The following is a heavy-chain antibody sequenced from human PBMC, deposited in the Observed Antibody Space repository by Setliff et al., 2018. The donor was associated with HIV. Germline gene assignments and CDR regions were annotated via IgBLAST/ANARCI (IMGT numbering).Heavy chain of an antibody. CDR3: ARYSPRGYTLTGPY. D-gene: IGHD6-25*01. V-gene: IGHV4-61*01. CDR2: IYYSGST. Sequence: SETLSLTFTVSGGSVSSGSYYWSWIRQPPGKGLEWIGYIYYSGSTKHNPSLKSRVTITLDTSKNQFSLKLTSVTAADTAVYSCARYSPRGYTLTGPYWGQGTLVTVSS. CDR1: GGSVSSGSYY. J-gene: IGHJ4*02.